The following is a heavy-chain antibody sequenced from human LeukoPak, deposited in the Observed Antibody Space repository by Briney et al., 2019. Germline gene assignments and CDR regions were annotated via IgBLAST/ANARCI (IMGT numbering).Heavy chain of an antibody. Sequence: GASVKVSCKASGYTFSSYDINWVRQATGQGLEWMGGIIPIFGTANYAQKFQGRVTITTDESTSTAYMELSSLRSEDTAVYYCARGRELLYYFDYWGQGTLVTVSS. CDR2: IIPIFGTA. CDR1: GYTFSSYD. J-gene: IGHJ4*02. V-gene: IGHV1-69*05. D-gene: IGHD2-21*02. CDR3: ARGRELLYYFDY.